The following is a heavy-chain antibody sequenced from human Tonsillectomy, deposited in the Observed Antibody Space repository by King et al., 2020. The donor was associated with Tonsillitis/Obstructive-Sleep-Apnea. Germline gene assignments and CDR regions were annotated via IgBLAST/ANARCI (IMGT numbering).Heavy chain of an antibody. V-gene: IGHV3-64*01. CDR2: ISTNGGST. J-gene: IGHJ4*02. CDR3: ARDRGTFPYYFDY. Sequence: VQLVESGGGLVQPGGSLRLSCAASGFTFSSYAMHWVRQAPGKGLEYVSAISTNGGSTYYANSVKGRFTIYRDNSKNTLYLQMGSLRAEDMAVYYCARDRGTFPYYFDYWGQGTLVTVSS. D-gene: IGHD3-16*01. CDR1: GFTFSSYA.